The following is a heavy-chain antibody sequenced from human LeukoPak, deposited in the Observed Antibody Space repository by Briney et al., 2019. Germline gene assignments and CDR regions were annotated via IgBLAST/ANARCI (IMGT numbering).Heavy chain of an antibody. J-gene: IGHJ4*02. Sequence: ASVKVSCKASGYTFTTYGSSWVRQAPGQGLEWMGWISVYNGNTNYAKKFQGRVTMTTDTSTSTTYMELRSLRSDDTAVYYCARDRYYDSSGYYLQDYWGQGTLVSVSS. CDR2: ISVYNGNT. D-gene: IGHD3-22*01. CDR3: ARDRYYDSSGYYLQDY. CDR1: GYTFTTYG. V-gene: IGHV1-18*01.